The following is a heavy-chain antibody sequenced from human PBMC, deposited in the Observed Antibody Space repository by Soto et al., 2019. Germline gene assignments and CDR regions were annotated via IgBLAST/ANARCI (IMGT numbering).Heavy chain of an antibody. CDR3: ATAGSPEIPAGKMYYFDY. D-gene: IGHD6-13*01. V-gene: IGHV1-8*01. CDR2: MNPNSGNT. Sequence: QVQLVQTGAEVKKPGASVKVSCKASGYTFINYDINWVRQATGQGLARMGWMNPNSGNTGYAQKFQGRGTMTRNTSISTAYMELSSLRSEDTAVYYCATAGSPEIPAGKMYYFDYWGQGTLVTVSS. J-gene: IGHJ4*02. CDR1: GYTFINYD.